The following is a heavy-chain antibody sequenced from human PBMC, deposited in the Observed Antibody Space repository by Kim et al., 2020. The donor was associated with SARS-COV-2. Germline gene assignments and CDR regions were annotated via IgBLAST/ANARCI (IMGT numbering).Heavy chain of an antibody. CDR1: GGSISSYY. Sequence: SETLSLTCTVSGGSISSYYWSWIRQPPGKGLEWIGYIYYSGSTNYNPSLKSRVTISVDTSKNQFSLKLSSVTAADTAVYYCARDSGNWNSALNWFDPWGQGTLVTVSS. J-gene: IGHJ5*02. CDR3: ARDSGNWNSALNWFDP. CDR2: IYYSGST. V-gene: IGHV4-59*01. D-gene: IGHD1-7*01.